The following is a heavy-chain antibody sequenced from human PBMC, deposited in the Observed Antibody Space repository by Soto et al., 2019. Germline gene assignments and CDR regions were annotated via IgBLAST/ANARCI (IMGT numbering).Heavy chain of an antibody. J-gene: IGHJ5*01. Sequence: QVQLVQSGAEVKKPGSSVKVSCKASGGTFSSYTISWVRQAPGQGLEWMGRIIPILGIANYAQKFQGRVTITANKATGTAYWGLGCLISGDTAVYYCARGFGFFTWYSGGKGPLVTFSS. CDR3: ARGFGFFTWYS. D-gene: IGHD3-10*01. CDR1: GGTFSSYT. CDR2: IIPILGIA. V-gene: IGHV1-69*02.